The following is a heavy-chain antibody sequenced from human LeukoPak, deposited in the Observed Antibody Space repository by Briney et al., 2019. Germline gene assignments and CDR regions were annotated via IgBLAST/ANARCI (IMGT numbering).Heavy chain of an antibody. CDR2: ISAYNDNA. D-gene: IGHD7-27*01. Sequence: ASVKVSCKASVYSFTNYGISWVRRAPGQGLEWRGWISAYNDNAHYAQGLEGRVTMTSETSTRTAYMELRSLRSDDTAVYYCARSTLGIEFDYWGQGSLVTVSS. CDR1: VYSFTNYG. V-gene: IGHV1-18*01. CDR3: ARSTLGIEFDY. J-gene: IGHJ4*02.